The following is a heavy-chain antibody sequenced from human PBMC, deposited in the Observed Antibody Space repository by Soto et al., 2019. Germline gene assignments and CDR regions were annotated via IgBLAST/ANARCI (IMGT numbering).Heavy chain of an antibody. CDR2: IIPVFGTR. CDR1: GDTFSGYP. Sequence: QVQLVQSGAELKKPGSSVKVSCKASGDTFSGYPINWVRQAPGKGLEWMGRIIPVFGTRNDAQRFEGRVTFTSDESTNTAYMDLRGLMSEDTAVYYCARDGGFGELKYWGPGTLVTVSS. D-gene: IGHD3-10*01. V-gene: IGHV1-69*18. J-gene: IGHJ4*02. CDR3: ARDGGFGELKY.